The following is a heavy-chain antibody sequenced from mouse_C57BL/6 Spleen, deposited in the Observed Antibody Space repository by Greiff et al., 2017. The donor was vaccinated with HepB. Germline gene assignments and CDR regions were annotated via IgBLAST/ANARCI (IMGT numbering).Heavy chain of an antibody. Sequence: VQLQQSGPELVKPGASVKISCKASGYAFSSSWMNWVKQRPGKGLEWIGRIYPGDGDTNYNGKFKGKATRTADKSSSTAYMQLSSLTSEDSAVYFCAREELTGTDFDYWGQSTTLTVSS. J-gene: IGHJ2*01. D-gene: IGHD4-1*01. CDR2: IYPGDGDT. CDR3: AREELTGTDFDY. V-gene: IGHV1-82*01. CDR1: GYAFSSSW.